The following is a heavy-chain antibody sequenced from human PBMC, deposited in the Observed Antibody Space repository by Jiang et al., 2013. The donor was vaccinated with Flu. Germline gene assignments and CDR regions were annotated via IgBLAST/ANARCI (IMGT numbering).Heavy chain of an antibody. D-gene: IGHD3-3*01. Sequence: VQLVESGGGLVKPGGSLRLSCAASGFTFSSYSMNWVRQAPGKGLEWVSSISSSSSYIYYADSVKGRFTISRDNAKNSLYLQMNSLRAEDTAVYYCARDGYDFWSGYYNYYYGMDVWGQGTTVTVSS. CDR3: ARDGYDFWSGYYNYYYGMDV. J-gene: IGHJ6*02. CDR2: ISSSSSYI. V-gene: IGHV3-21*01. CDR1: GFTFSSYS.